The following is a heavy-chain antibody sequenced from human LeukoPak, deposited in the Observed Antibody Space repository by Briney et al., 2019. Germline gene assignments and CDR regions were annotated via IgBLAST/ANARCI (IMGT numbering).Heavy chain of an antibody. D-gene: IGHD6-13*01. CDR2: INHSGST. CDR3: ERGGRLAAAGADY. V-gene: IGHV4-34*01. Sequence: SETPSLTCAVYGVSFSDYYWSWIRQPPEKGLEWIGEINHSGSTNYNPSLKSRVTISVDTSKNQFSLKLTSVTAADTAVYYCERGGRLAAAGADYWGQGTLVTVSS. CDR1: GVSFSDYY. J-gene: IGHJ4*02.